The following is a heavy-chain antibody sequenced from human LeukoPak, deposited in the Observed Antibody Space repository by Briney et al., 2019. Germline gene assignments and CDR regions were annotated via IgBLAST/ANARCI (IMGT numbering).Heavy chain of an antibody. Sequence: PSETLSLTCTVSGGSISSYYWSWIRQPPGKGLEWIGYIYYSGSTNYNPSLKSRVTISVDTSKNQFSLKLSSVTAADTAVYYCARGPHYDYVWGSYRYEARFDYWGQGTLVTVSS. CDR1: GGSISSYY. CDR3: ARGPHYDYVWGSYRYEARFDY. V-gene: IGHV4-59*01. D-gene: IGHD3-16*02. J-gene: IGHJ4*02. CDR2: IYYSGST.